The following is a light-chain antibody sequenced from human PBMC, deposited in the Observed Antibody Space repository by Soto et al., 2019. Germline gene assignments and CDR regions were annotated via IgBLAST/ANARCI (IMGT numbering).Light chain of an antibody. V-gene: IGKV1-39*01. J-gene: IGKJ1*01. CDR1: QSISSY. CDR3: QQYNSYSRT. Sequence: QMPQSPSSLSASVGDRVTITCRASQSISSYLNWYQQKPGKAPKLLIYAASSLQSGVPSRFSGSGSGTDFTLTISSLQPEDFATYYCQQYNSYSRTFGQGGMV. CDR2: AAS.